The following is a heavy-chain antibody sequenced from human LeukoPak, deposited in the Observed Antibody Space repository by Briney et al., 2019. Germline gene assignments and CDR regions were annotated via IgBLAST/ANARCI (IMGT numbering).Heavy chain of an antibody. V-gene: IGHV4-4*07. CDR2: ISLSGST. J-gene: IGHJ4*02. CDR1: GGSISSSY. Sequence: SSETVSLTCTVSGGSISSSYWTWIGQPAERGLEWIGRISLSGSTNYNPSLKSRVTMSVDTSQNQFSLKLSSVTAADTAVYYCAGRYSGYADDWDQGTLVTVSS. D-gene: IGHD5-12*01. CDR3: AGRYSGYADD.